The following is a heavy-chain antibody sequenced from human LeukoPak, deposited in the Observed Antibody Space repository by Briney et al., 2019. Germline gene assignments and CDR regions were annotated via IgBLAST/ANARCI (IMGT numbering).Heavy chain of an antibody. Sequence: GRSLRLSCAASGFTFSTYGMHWVRQAPGKGLEWVAVIWYDGSNKYYADPVKGRFTISRDNSKNALYLQMNGLRADDTAVYYCGIRDTSDYYVFWGQGTLVTVSS. CDR1: GFTFSTYG. D-gene: IGHD3-22*01. V-gene: IGHV3-33*01. CDR2: IWYDGSNK. CDR3: GIRDTSDYYVF. J-gene: IGHJ4*02.